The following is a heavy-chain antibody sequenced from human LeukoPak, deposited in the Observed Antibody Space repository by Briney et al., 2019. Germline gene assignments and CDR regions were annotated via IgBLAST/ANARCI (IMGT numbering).Heavy chain of an antibody. CDR2: IYYSGST. D-gene: IGHD3-22*01. CDR1: GGSLSSYY. CDR3: ARLLDYYDSSGAFDI. V-gene: IGHV4-59*08. J-gene: IGHJ3*02. Sequence: SETLSLTCSVSGGSLSSYYWSWIRLPPGKGLEWIGFIYYSGSTNYNPSLESRVTISVDTSKKQFSLKLRSVTAADTAVYYCARLLDYYDSSGAFDIWGQGTKATVSS.